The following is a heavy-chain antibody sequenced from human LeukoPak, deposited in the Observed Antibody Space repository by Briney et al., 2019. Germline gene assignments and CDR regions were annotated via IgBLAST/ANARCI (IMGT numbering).Heavy chain of an antibody. V-gene: IGHV1-46*01. D-gene: IGHD3-10*01. CDR1: GYTFTSYY. CDR3: AARVTMVRGDSDY. J-gene: IGHJ4*02. CDR2: INPSGGST. Sequence: ASVKVSCKASGYTFTSYYMHWVRQAPGQGLEWMGIINPSGGSTSYAQKFQGRVTMTRDTSTSTAYMELSSLRSEDTAVYYCAARVTMVRGDSDYWGQGTLVTVSS.